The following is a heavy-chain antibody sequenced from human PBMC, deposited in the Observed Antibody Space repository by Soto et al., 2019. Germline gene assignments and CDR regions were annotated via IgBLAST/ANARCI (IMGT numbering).Heavy chain of an antibody. J-gene: IGHJ6*02. Sequence: ASVKVSCKASGYTFTSYAIDWVRQAPGQGLEWMGWISAYNGNTHYAQKFQGRVTMTTDISTSTAYMELRSLGSDDTAVYYCASEWFGEFQYYYYYYGMDVWGQGTTVTVSS. V-gene: IGHV1-18*01. CDR1: GYTFTSYA. CDR2: ISAYNGNT. D-gene: IGHD3-10*01. CDR3: ASEWFGEFQYYYYYYGMDV.